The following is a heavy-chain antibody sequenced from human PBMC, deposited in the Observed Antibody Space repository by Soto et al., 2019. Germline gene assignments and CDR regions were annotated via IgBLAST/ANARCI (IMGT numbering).Heavy chain of an antibody. CDR2: ISGSGGST. CDR3: ATEPKGYSSSWSAYYYYMDV. V-gene: IGHV3-23*01. J-gene: IGHJ6*03. Sequence: GGSLRLSCAASGFTFSSYAMSWVRQAPGKGLEWVSAISGSGGSTYYADSVKGRFTISRDNSKNTLYLQMNSLRAEDTAVYYCATEPKGYSSSWSAYYYYMDVWGRGTTVTVS. CDR1: GFTFSSYA. D-gene: IGHD6-13*01.